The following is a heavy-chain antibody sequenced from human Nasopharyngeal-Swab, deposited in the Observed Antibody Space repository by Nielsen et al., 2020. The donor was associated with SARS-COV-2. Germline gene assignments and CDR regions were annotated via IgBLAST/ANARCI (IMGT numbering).Heavy chain of an antibody. CDR3: ARLYDFWSGGLSYYYGMDV. Sequence: SETLSLTCAVYGGSFSVYYWNWIRQLPGKGLEWIGEINHSGSTNYNPSLKSRVTISVDTSKNQFCLKLSSVTAADTAVYYCARLYDFWSGGLSYYYGMDVWGQGTAVTVSS. CDR1: GGSFSVYY. D-gene: IGHD3-3*01. V-gene: IGHV4-34*01. CDR2: INHSGST. J-gene: IGHJ6*02.